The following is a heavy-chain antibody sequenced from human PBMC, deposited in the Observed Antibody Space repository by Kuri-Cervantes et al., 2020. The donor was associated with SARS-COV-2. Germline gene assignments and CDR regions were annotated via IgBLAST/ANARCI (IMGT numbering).Heavy chain of an antibody. Sequence: SVKVSCKVSGYTLTELSMHWVRQAPGQGLEWMGGIIPIFGTANYAQKFQGRVTITADKSTSTAYMELSSLRSEDTAVYYCARGADERHHLYYFDYWGQGTLVTVSS. V-gene: IGHV1-69*06. J-gene: IGHJ4*02. D-gene: IGHD1-14*01. CDR1: GYTLTELS. CDR2: IIPIFGTA. CDR3: ARGADERHHLYYFDY.